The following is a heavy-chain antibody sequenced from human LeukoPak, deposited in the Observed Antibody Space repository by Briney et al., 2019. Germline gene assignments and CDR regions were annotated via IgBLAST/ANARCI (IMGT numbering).Heavy chain of an antibody. D-gene: IGHD6-13*01. V-gene: IGHV3-30*04. J-gene: IGHJ4*02. CDR3: ARVGALSSSWLLY. Sequence: GRSLRLSCAASGFTFSRYGMHWVRQAPGKGLEWVTAISYDGSNKYYADSVKGRFTISRDNSKNSLYLQMNSLRAEDTAVYFCARVGALSSSWLLYWGQGTLVTVSS. CDR1: GFTFSRYG. CDR2: ISYDGSNK.